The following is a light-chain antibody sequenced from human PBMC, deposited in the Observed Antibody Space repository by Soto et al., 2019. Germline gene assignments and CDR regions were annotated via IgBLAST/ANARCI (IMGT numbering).Light chain of an antibody. CDR3: QQYNNWPPET. Sequence: EIVMTQSPATLSVSPGERATLSCRASQSVSNNLAWYQQKPGQAPRLLIYAASTRATGIPARFSGSGSGTEFTLTISSLQSEDFAVYYWQQYNNWPPETFGPGSKVDIK. V-gene: IGKV3-15*01. CDR2: AAS. J-gene: IGKJ3*01. CDR1: QSVSNN.